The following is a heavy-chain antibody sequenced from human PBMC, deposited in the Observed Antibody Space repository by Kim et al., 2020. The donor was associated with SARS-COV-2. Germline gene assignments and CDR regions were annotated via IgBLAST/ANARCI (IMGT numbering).Heavy chain of an antibody. CDR1: GGSFSGYY. D-gene: IGHD3-10*01. CDR2: INHSGST. Sequence: SETLSLTCAVYGGSFSGYYWSWIRQPPGKGLEWIGEINHSGSTNYNPSLKSRVTISVDTSKNQFSLKLSSVTAADTAVYYCARDGLAYGSGSYYNRFDPWGQGTLVTVSS. V-gene: IGHV4-34*01. J-gene: IGHJ5*02. CDR3: ARDGLAYGSGSYYNRFDP.